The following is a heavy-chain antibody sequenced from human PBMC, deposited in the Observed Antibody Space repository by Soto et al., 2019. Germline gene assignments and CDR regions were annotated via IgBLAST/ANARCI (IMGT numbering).Heavy chain of an antibody. D-gene: IGHD3-3*01. CDR2: IYYSGST. J-gene: IGHJ5*02. CDR3: ARAGLEWSYNWFDP. Sequence: SETLSLTCTVSGGSISSGDYYWSRIRQPPGKGLEWIGYIYYSGSTYYNPSLKSRVTISVDTSKNQFSLKLSSVTAADTAVYYCARAGLEWSYNWFDPWGQGSLVTVSS. V-gene: IGHV4-30-4*01. CDR1: GGSISSGDYY.